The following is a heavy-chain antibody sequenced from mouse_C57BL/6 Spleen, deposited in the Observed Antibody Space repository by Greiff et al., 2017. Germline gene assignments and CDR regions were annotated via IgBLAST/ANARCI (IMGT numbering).Heavy chain of an antibody. CDR3: ARPDYYGSSPYFDD. CDR1: GYAFSSYW. V-gene: IGHV1-80*01. J-gene: IGHJ2*01. CDR2: IYPGDGDT. D-gene: IGHD1-1*01. Sequence: VQLQQSGAELVKPGASVKISCKASGYAFSSYWMNWVKQRPGKGLEWIGQIYPGDGDTNYNGKFKGKATLTADKSSSTAYMQLSSLTSEDSAVYFCARPDYYGSSPYFDDWGPGTTLTVSS.